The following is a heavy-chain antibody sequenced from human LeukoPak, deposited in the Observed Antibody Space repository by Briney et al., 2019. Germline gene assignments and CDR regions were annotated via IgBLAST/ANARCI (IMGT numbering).Heavy chain of an antibody. J-gene: IGHJ4*02. D-gene: IGHD1-26*01. CDR3: ARGRGGVGATTY. CDR2: INPNSGGT. Sequence: ASVKVSCKASGYTFTGYHMHWVRQAPGQGLEWMGWINPNSGGTNYAQKFQGRVTMTRDTSISTAYMELSRLRSDDTAVYYCARGRGGVGATTYWGQGTLVTVSS. CDR1: GYTFTGYH. V-gene: IGHV1-2*02.